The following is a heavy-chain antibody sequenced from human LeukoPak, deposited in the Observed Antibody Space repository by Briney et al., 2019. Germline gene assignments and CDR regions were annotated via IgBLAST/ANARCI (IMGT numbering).Heavy chain of an antibody. CDR1: GFTFSSYA. V-gene: IGHV3-30*04. CDR3: VRPTSTGWLRYFDY. CDR2: ISSDGGHH. Sequence: QTGGSLRLSCAASGFTFSSYAMHWVRQAPGKGLEWVAVISSDGGHHYHADSVKGRFTISRDNSKNTLYLQMNSLRPEDTAIYYCVRPTSTGWLRYFDYWGQGTLVTVSS. J-gene: IGHJ4*02. D-gene: IGHD6-19*01.